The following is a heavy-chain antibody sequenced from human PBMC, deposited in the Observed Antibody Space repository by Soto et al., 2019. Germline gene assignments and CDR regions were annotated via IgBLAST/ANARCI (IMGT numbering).Heavy chain of an antibody. D-gene: IGHD3-22*01. CDR2: IYSGGNT. J-gene: IGHJ3*02. CDR3: APRTDSSPYYPADAFDI. V-gene: IGHV3-53*04. CDR1: GFTVSSNY. Sequence: EVQLVESGGGLVQPGGSLRLSCAASGFTVSSNYMSWVRQAPGKGLEWVSLIYSGGNTYYADSVKGRVTISRHNSKNTLYLQMNSLCAEDTAVYYCAPRTDSSPYYPADAFDIWGQGTMVTVSS.